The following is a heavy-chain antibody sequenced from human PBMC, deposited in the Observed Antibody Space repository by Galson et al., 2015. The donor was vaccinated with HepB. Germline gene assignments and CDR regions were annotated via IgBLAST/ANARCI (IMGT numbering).Heavy chain of an antibody. CDR2: INPNSGGT. CDR1: GYTFTGYY. J-gene: IGHJ3*02. CDR3: ARAAGPYGRGTNDAFDI. Sequence: SVKVSCKASGYTFTGYYIHWVRQAPGQGLEWMGWINPNSGGTNYAQKFQGWVTMTRDTSISTAYMELSRLRSDDTAVYYCARAAGPYGRGTNDAFDIWGQGTMVTVSS. D-gene: IGHD3-10*01. V-gene: IGHV1-2*04.